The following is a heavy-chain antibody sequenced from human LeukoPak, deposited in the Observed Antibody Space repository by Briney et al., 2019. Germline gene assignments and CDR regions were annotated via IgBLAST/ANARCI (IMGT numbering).Heavy chain of an antibody. D-gene: IGHD6-19*01. CDR1: GGTFSSYA. J-gene: IGHJ4*02. CDR3: ARGEMKQWLEPESFDY. Sequence: ASVKVSCKASGGTFSSYAISWVRQAPGQGLEWMGGIIPIFGTANHAQKFQGRVTITADKSTSTAYMELSSLRSEDTAVYYCARGEMKQWLEPESFDYWGQGTLVTVSS. CDR2: IIPIFGTA. V-gene: IGHV1-69*06.